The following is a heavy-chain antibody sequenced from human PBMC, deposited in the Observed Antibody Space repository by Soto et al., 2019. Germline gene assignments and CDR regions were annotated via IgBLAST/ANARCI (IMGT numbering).Heavy chain of an antibody. CDR1: GFSFGDYA. V-gene: IGHV3-49*04. Sequence: PGGSLRLSCKASGFSFGDYAMSWVRQAPGKGLQWVGVIRSKIYGGTTENAASVKGRFTISRDDSKSIVYLQMNSLKTEDTAVYYCSRVIRYYDSSGYYYNAMDVWGQGTTVTVSS. CDR2: IRSKIYGGTT. J-gene: IGHJ6*02. CDR3: SRVIRYYDSSGYYYNAMDV. D-gene: IGHD3-22*01.